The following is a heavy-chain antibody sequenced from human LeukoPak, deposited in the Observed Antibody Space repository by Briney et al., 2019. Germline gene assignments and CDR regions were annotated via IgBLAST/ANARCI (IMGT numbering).Heavy chain of an antibody. CDR2: ISYDESNK. Sequence: GRPLRLSCAASGLTFTTYAMHWVRQAPGKGLEWVAVISYDESNKYYGDSVQGRFTISRDNSKNTLYLQMNSLRPEDTAVYYCARGSYYYASGSYFWGQGTLVTVSS. CDR3: ARGSYYYASGSYF. J-gene: IGHJ4*02. D-gene: IGHD3-10*01. V-gene: IGHV3-30-3*01. CDR1: GLTFTTYA.